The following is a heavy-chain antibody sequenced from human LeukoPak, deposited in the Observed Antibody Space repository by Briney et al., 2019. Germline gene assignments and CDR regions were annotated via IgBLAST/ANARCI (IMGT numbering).Heavy chain of an antibody. CDR2: IKSKTDGGTT. D-gene: IGHD3-3*01. CDR1: GFTFSNAW. CDR3: TTDRWGAYDFWSGYYSTDY. J-gene: IGHJ4*02. Sequence: PGGSLRLSCAASGFTFSNAWMSWVRQAPGKGLEWVGRIKSKTDGGTTDYAAPVKGRFTISRDDSKNTLYLQMNSQKTEDTAVYYCTTDRWGAYDFWSGYYSTDYWGQGTLVTVSS. V-gene: IGHV3-15*01.